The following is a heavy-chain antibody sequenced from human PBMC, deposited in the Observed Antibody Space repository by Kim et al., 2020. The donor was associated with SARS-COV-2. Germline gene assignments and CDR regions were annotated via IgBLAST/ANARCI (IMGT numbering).Heavy chain of an antibody. CDR1: GFIFSRYV. CDR3: EQAPSTSWLAGLGLYFDC. CDR2: ISGSGGGST. J-gene: IGHJ4*02. Sequence: GGSLRLSCAASGFIFSRYVMSWVRQAPGKGLEWVSGISGSGGGSTHDADSMKGRFSITRDNSKNTLYLQMNSPTAEETDVYYCEQAPSTSWLAGLGLYFDCWGQGTQVTVSS. D-gene: IGHD6-13*01. V-gene: IGHV3-23*01.